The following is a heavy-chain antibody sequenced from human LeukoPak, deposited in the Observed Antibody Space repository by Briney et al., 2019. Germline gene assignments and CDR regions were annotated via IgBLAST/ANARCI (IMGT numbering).Heavy chain of an antibody. CDR1: GFTFDDYA. J-gene: IGHJ4*02. CDR2: ISWNSGSI. D-gene: IGHD3-3*01. Sequence: GGSLRLSCAASGFTFDDYAMHWVRQAPGKGLEWVSGISWNSGSIGYADSVKGRFTISRDNAKNSLYLQMNSLRAEDTALYYCAKESFFGVGFDYWGQGTLVTVSS. CDR3: AKESFFGVGFDY. V-gene: IGHV3-9*01.